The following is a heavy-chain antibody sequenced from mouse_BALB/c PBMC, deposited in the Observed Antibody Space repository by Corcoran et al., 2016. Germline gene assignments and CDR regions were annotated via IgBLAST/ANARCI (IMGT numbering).Heavy chain of an antibody. J-gene: IGHJ4*01. Sequence: EVLLQQSGPELVKPGASVKIPCKASGYTFTDYNMDWVKQSHGKSLEWIGDINPYNDGTKYNEKFKGKATLTSDKSSSTAYMELSSLTSEDSAVYYCARKDGYYYYAMDYWGQGTSVTVSS. CDR1: GYTFTDYN. D-gene: IGHD2-3*01. CDR3: ARKDGYYYYAMDY. CDR2: INPYNDGT. V-gene: IGHV1-18*01.